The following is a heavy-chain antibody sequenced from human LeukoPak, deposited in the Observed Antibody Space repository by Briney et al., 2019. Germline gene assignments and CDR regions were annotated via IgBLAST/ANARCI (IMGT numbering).Heavy chain of an antibody. V-gene: IGHV5-51*01. Sequence: ESLKISCKGSGYSFTTYWIGWVRQMPGKGLEWMGIIYPGDSDTRYSPSFQGQVTISADKSISTAYLQWSSLKASDTAMYYCARHAPYYYDSSAPFDFWGQGTLVTVSS. J-gene: IGHJ4*02. CDR2: IYPGDSDT. D-gene: IGHD3-22*01. CDR3: ARHAPYYYDSSAPFDF. CDR1: GYSFTTYW.